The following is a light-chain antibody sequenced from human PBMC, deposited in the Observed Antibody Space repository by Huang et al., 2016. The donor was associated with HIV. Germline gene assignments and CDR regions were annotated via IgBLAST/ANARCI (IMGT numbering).Light chain of an antibody. V-gene: IGKV3-15*01. CDR2: GAS. CDR3: QQYENWPPEYT. J-gene: IGKJ2*01. CDR1: QNVRSR. Sequence: EIVLTQSPAILSVSPGERATLSCRASQNVRSRFAWYQQRPGQPPRFLISGASTRATGIPARFRGSGSGTEFTLTISSLQSEDFAVYYCQQYENWPPEYTFGQGTKLEL.